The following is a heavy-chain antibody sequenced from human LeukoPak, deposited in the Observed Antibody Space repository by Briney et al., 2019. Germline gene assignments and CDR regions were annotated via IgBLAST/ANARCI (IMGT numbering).Heavy chain of an antibody. J-gene: IGHJ4*02. V-gene: IGHV3-23*01. D-gene: IGHD3-3*01. CDR2: MSGSGSST. CDR3: AKLRFLEY. CDR1: GFTFSNYV. Sequence: PGGSLRLSCAASGFTFSNYVMSWVRHVPGKGLEWVSTMSGSGSSTYYADSVKGRFTISRDNSKNTLYLQMSSLRAEDTALYYCAKLRFLEYWGQGTLVTVSS.